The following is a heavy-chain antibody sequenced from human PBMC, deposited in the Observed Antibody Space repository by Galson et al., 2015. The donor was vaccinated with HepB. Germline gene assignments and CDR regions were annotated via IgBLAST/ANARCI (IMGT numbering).Heavy chain of an antibody. CDR3: ARGPGIAAAGTIY. CDR2: INAGNGNT. Sequence: SVKVSCKASGYTFTSYAMHWVRQAPGQRLEWMGWINAGNGNTKYSQKFQGRVTITRDTSASTAYMELSSLRSEDTAVYYCARGPGIAAAGTIYWGQGTLVTVSS. V-gene: IGHV1-3*01. CDR1: GYTFTSYA. D-gene: IGHD6-13*01. J-gene: IGHJ4*02.